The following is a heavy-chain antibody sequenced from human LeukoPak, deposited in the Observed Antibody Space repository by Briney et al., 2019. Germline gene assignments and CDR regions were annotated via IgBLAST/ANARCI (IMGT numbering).Heavy chain of an antibody. Sequence: ASVKVSCKVSGYTLTELSMHWVRQAPGKGLEWMGGFDPEDGETIYAQKFQGRVTMTEDTSTDTAYMELGSLRSEDTAVYYCATPHCSSTSCHNWFDPWGQGTLVTVSS. V-gene: IGHV1-24*01. CDR3: ATPHCSSTSCHNWFDP. CDR2: FDPEDGET. CDR1: GYTLTELS. J-gene: IGHJ5*02. D-gene: IGHD2-2*01.